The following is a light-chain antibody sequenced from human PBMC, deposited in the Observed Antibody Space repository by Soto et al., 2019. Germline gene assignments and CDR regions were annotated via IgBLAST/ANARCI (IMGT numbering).Light chain of an antibody. V-gene: IGKV3-11*01. Sequence: ELVLTHSPATLSLSPGERSTLCCRASQSISSYLAWYQQKPGQAPRLLIYDASNRATGIPARFSGSGSGTDFTLTISSLEPEDFAVYYCQQHSNWPPTFGQGTKVDIK. CDR1: QSISSY. CDR3: QQHSNWPPT. CDR2: DAS. J-gene: IGKJ1*01.